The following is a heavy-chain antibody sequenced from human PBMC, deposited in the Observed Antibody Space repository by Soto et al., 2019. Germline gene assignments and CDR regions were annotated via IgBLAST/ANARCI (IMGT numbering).Heavy chain of an antibody. J-gene: IGHJ4*02. CDR1: GYPFSGDS. D-gene: IGHD6-13*01. CDR3: ARVDRSSWWAFEY. Sequence: QVQLVQSGPEVKKPGASVKVSCKASGYPFSGDSSRWVRQAPGQGLEWMVWISTYNVNTNTAQKFQGRVTMTTHTSTKTAYMELSSLGFDDTAVYFCARVDRSSWWAFEYWGQGTLVTVSS. CDR2: ISTYNVNT. V-gene: IGHV1-18*04.